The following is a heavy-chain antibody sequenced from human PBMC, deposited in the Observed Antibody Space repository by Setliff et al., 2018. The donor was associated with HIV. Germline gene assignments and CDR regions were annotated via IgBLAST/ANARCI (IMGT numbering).Heavy chain of an antibody. J-gene: IGHJ4*02. CDR3: ASATYYYDSSGYSYKSYYFDY. D-gene: IGHD3-22*01. CDR1: DGSISSGSYY. Sequence: PSETLSLTCTVSDGSISSGSYYWSWIRQPAGKGLEWIGLIYASGSTNYNPSLKSRVTTSVDTSKNQFSLKLGSVTAADTAMYYCASATYYYDSSGYSYKSYYFDYWGQGTLVTVSS. CDR2: IYASGST. V-gene: IGHV4-61*02.